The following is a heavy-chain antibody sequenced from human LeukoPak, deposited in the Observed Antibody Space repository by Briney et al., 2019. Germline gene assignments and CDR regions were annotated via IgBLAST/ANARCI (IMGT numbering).Heavy chain of an antibody. J-gene: IGHJ5*02. Sequence: PGASLQISCEGSGYIFTSYWISWVRQLPGKGLEWMGRIDPSDSYTNYSPSFQGHVTISADKSISTAYLQWSSLKASDTAMYYCARQFSVAAAGGRLNWFDPWGQGTLVTVSS. D-gene: IGHD6-13*01. CDR3: ARQFSVAAAGGRLNWFDP. CDR2: IDPSDSYT. CDR1: GYIFTSYW. V-gene: IGHV5-10-1*01.